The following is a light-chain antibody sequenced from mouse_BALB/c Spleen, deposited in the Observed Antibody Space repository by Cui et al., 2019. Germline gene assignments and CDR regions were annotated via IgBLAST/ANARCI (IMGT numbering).Light chain of an antibody. CDR2: AAT. CDR1: ENIYSN. CDR3: QHFWGTPWT. V-gene: IGKV12-46*01. J-gene: IGKJ1*01. Sequence: DIQMTQSPASLPVSVEETVTITCRASENIYSNIAWYQQKHGKSPQLLVYAATNLADGVPSRFSGSGSGTQYSLKINSLQSEDFGSYYCQHFWGTPWTFGGGTKLEIK.